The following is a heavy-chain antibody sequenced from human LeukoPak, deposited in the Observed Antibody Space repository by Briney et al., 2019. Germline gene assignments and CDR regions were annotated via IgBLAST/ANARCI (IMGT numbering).Heavy chain of an antibody. J-gene: IGHJ5*02. V-gene: IGHV5-51*01. CDR2: IYPGDSDT. CDR3: ARLAFRAQSHPTYFTATTLGWFDP. CDR1: GYSFTSYW. Sequence: PGESLKISCKGSGYSFTSYWIGWVRQMPGKGLEWMGIIYPGDSDTRYSPSFQGQVTISVDKSISTAYLQWSSLKASDTAFYYCARLAFRAQSHPTYFTATTLGWFDPWGQGTQVTVSS. D-gene: IGHD3-3*01.